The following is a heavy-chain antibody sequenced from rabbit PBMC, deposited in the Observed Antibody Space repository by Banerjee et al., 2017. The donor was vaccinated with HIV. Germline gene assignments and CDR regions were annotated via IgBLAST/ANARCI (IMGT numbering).Heavy chain of an antibody. V-gene: IGHV1S40*01. Sequence: QSLEESGGDLVKPGASLTLTCTASGLDFSSSYWICWVRQAPGKGLEWIACIVTGDGTTYYASWAKGRFTISKTSSTTVALQMTSLTAADTATYFCARGSAYAGAGYALWGPGTLVTVS. D-gene: IGHD4-2*01. CDR3: ARGSAYAGAGYAL. J-gene: IGHJ6*01. CDR2: IVTGDGTT. CDR1: GLDFSSSYW.